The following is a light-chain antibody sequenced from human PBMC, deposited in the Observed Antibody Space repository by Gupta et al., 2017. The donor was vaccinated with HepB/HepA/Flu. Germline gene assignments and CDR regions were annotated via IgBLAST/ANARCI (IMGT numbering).Light chain of an antibody. CDR3: LQDASTPRT. J-gene: IGKJ1*01. CDR1: QSVLNSSNRKNY. V-gene: IGKV4-1*01. Sequence: DFVMTPFPDFPALSLGERATINCKSSQSVLNSSNRKNYLAWYQQKPGQPPKLLIYWVSTRESGVPDRFSGSGSGTDFTLNISSLQAEDVAVYYCLQDASTPRTFGPGTKVEIK. CDR2: WVS.